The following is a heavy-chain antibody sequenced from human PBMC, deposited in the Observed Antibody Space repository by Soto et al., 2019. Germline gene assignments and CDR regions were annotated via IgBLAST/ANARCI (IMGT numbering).Heavy chain of an antibody. D-gene: IGHD2-15*01. V-gene: IGHV4-61*01. CDR1: GGSVSSGSYY. J-gene: IGHJ3*02. Sequence: QVQLQESGPGLVKPSETLSLTCTVSGGSVSSGSYYWSWIRQPPGKGLEWIGYIYYSGSTNYNPSLTSRVTISVDTAKNLFSLKLSSVTAADTAVYYCARGSGPNDAFDIWGQGTMVTVSS. CDR3: ARGSGPNDAFDI. CDR2: IYYSGST.